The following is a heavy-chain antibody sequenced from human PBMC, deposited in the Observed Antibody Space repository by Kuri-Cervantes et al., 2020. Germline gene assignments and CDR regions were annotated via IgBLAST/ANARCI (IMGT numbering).Heavy chain of an antibody. J-gene: IGHJ5*02. Sequence: SQSLSLTCAVSGYSISSDYYWGWIRQPPGKGLEWIGNIFHSGGTYYNPSLKSRVTISVDTSKNQFSLKLSSVTAADTAVYYCARGNVRYYGSGSYYNLHNWFDPWGQGTLVTVSS. CDR2: IFHSGGT. CDR1: GYSISSDYY. CDR3: ARGNVRYYGSGSYYNLHNWFDP. D-gene: IGHD3-10*01. V-gene: IGHV4-38-2*01.